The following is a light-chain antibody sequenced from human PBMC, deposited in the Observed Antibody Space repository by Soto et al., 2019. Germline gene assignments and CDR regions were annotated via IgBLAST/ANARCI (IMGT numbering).Light chain of an antibody. CDR1: QSLLHSSGRYY. J-gene: IGKJ4*01. CDR2: LGS. V-gene: IGKV2-28*01. CDR3: IQALQTPFT. Sequence: DIVMTQSPLSLPVTPGEPASTSCRSSQSLLHSSGRYYLDWYLQKPGQSPQLLIYLGSHRASGVPDRFSGSGSGTDFTLTISRVEAEDVGIYYCIQALQTPFTFGGGTRVEIK.